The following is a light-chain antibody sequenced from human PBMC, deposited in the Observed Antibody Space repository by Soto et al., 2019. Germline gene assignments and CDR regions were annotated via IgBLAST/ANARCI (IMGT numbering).Light chain of an antibody. CDR3: RQYGSSPPWT. CDR1: QSVSSSY. V-gene: IGKV3-20*01. J-gene: IGKJ1*01. Sequence: EVVVTQSPGTLSLSPGERATLSCRASQSVSSSYLAWYQQKPGQAPRLLIYGASSRATGIPDRFSGSEYGTDFSVTISRLEPEDFAVYYCRQYGSSPPWTFGQGTKGEI. CDR2: GAS.